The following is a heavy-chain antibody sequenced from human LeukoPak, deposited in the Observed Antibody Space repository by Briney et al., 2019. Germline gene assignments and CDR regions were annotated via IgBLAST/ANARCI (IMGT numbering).Heavy chain of an antibody. Sequence: GGSLRLSCAASGFTVSSNYMSWVRQAPGKGLEWVSAIYSGGSTYYADSVKGRFTISRDNSKNTLYLQMNSLRAEDTAVYYCAKAGRGYSYGYFDYWGQGTLATVSS. CDR3: AKAGRGYSYGYFDY. CDR2: IYSGGST. D-gene: IGHD5-18*01. CDR1: GFTVSSNY. V-gene: IGHV3-53*01. J-gene: IGHJ4*02.